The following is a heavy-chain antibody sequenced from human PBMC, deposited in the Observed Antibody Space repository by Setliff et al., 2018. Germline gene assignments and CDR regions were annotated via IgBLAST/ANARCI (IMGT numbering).Heavy chain of an antibody. CDR2: INHSGST. Sequence: PSETLSLTCAVYGGSFSGYSWSWIRQPPGKGLEWIGKINHSGSTNYNPSLKSRVTISIDTSKNQFSLKLSSVTAADTAVYYCARHGLHCTNGICPPPFDPWGQGTLVTVSS. CDR3: ARHGLHCTNGICPPPFDP. D-gene: IGHD2-8*01. J-gene: IGHJ5*02. CDR1: GGSFSGYS. V-gene: IGHV4-34*01.